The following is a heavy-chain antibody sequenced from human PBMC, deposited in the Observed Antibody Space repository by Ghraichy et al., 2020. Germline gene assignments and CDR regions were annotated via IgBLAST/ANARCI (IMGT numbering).Heavy chain of an antibody. CDR3: ARYTQHIVVVTAILPGAAFDI. V-gene: IGHV5-51*01. D-gene: IGHD2-21*02. CDR1: GYSFTSYW. CDR2: IYPGDSDT. Sequence: GESLNISCKGSGYSFTSYWIGWVRQMPGKGLEWMGIIYPGDSDTRYSPSFQGQVTISADKSISTAYLQWSSLKASDTAMYYCARYTQHIVVVTAILPGAAFDIWGQGTMVTVSS. J-gene: IGHJ3*02.